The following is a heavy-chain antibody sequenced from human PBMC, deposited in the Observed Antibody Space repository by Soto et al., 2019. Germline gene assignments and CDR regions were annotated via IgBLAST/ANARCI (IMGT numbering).Heavy chain of an antibody. V-gene: IGHV1-3*01. Sequence: QVQLVQSGAEVKKPGASVKVSCKASGYTFTSYAMHWVRQAPGQRLEWMGWINAGNGNTKYSQKFQVRVASTRDTSASTDYMELSSLRSEDTAVYYCARDLGYCSSTSCYLDAFDIWGQGTMVTVSS. CDR3: ARDLGYCSSTSCYLDAFDI. J-gene: IGHJ3*02. CDR1: GYTFTSYA. D-gene: IGHD2-2*01. CDR2: INAGNGNT.